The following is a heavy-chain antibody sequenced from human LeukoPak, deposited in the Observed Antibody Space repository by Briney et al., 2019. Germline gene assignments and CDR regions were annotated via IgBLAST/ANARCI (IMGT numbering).Heavy chain of an antibody. D-gene: IGHD3-9*01. J-gene: IGHJ4*02. CDR3: ARELYDILTGLDY. Sequence: PGGSLRLSCAASGFTFSSYAMHWVRQAPGKGLEYVSAISSNGGSTYYANSVKGRFTISRDNSKNTLYLQMGSLRAEDMAVYYCARELYDILTGLDYWGQGTLVTVSS. V-gene: IGHV3-64*01. CDR1: GFTFSSYA. CDR2: ISSNGGST.